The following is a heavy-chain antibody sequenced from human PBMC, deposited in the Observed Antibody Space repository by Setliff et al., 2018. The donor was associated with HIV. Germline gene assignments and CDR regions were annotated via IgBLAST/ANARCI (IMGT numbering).Heavy chain of an antibody. D-gene: IGHD1-7*01. CDR1: GGSISSNSW. Sequence: PSETLSLTCDVSGGSISSNSWWTWVRQPPGKGLEWIGEINHSGSTNHNPSLTSRVTISVDTSKKQFSLKLSSVTAADTAVYYCARWRDNWNSGFDYWGQGTLVTVSS. J-gene: IGHJ4*02. V-gene: IGHV4-4*02. CDR2: INHSGST. CDR3: ARWRDNWNSGFDY.